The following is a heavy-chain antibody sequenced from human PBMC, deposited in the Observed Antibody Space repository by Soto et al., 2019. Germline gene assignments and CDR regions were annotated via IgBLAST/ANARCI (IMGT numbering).Heavy chain of an antibody. V-gene: IGHV3-21*01. J-gene: IGHJ4*02. D-gene: IGHD3-10*01. CDR3: TRAAWFPYLSFY. CDR2: ISSSSSCI. CDR1: GFTFSVYN. Sequence: GGSLRLSCAASGFTFSVYNINWVRQAPGMGLEWVSSISSSSSCIYYASSVEGRFAISRDNANNSVYLQMDSLRAEDTALYYCTRAAWFPYLSFYWGQGALVTVSS.